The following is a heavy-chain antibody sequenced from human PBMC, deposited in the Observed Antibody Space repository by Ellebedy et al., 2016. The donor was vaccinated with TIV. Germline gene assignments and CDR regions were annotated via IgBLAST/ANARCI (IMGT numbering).Heavy chain of an antibody. CDR1: GFTLSSYG. V-gene: IGHV3-23*01. D-gene: IGHD1-20*01. CDR3: AKGLTGNRGGWGWYFDL. J-gene: IGHJ2*01. CDR2: ITSAGVGT. Sequence: GESLKISCAASGFTLSSYGMNWVRQAPGKGLEWVSGITSAGVGTYNTASVKGRFTISRDNSKSTLFLQMSSLRVEDTAVYYCAKGLTGNRGGWGWYFDLWGRGTLVTVSS.